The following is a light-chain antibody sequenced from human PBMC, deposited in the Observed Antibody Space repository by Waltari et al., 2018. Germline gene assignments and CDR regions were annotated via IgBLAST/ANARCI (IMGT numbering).Light chain of an antibody. CDR2: AAS. CDR1: QAIRKE. V-gene: IGKV1-6*01. J-gene: IGKJ1*01. CDR3: LQDSNYPRT. Sequence: AIQMTQSPSSLSASIGDRVTITCRASQAIRKELGWYQQKPGKAPKLLIYAASSLQTGVPSRFSGSGSGTDFTLTITSLQPEDFAIYYCLQDSNYPRTFGQGTKVEIK.